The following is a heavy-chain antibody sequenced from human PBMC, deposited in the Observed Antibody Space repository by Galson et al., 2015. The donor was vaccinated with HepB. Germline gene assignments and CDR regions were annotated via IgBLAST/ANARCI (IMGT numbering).Heavy chain of an antibody. D-gene: IGHD1-26*01. J-gene: IGHJ6*03. CDR3: ARVRNGGSYFYYYYYMDV. CDR1: GFTFSSYA. Sequence: SLRLSCAASGFTFSSYAMHWVRQAPGKGLEWMAVISYDGSNKYYADSVKGRFTISRDNSKNTLYLQMNSLRAEDTAVYYCARVRNGGSYFYYYYYMDVWGKGTTVTVSS. V-gene: IGHV3-30-3*01. CDR2: ISYDGSNK.